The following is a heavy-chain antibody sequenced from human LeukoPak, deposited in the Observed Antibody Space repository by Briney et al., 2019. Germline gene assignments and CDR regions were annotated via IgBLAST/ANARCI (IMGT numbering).Heavy chain of an antibody. V-gene: IGHV3-30*04. CDR2: ISNDGNNK. D-gene: IGHD3-10*01. CDR1: GFSFTYYA. Sequence: GGSLRLSCAASGFSFTYYAMHWVRQAPGKGLEWVAVISNDGNNKYYADSVKGRFTISRDNSNNTLSLQMNGLRVEDTAVYYCARPDDSESFYRANHYWGRGTLVTVS. J-gene: IGHJ4*02. CDR3: ARPDDSESFYRANHY.